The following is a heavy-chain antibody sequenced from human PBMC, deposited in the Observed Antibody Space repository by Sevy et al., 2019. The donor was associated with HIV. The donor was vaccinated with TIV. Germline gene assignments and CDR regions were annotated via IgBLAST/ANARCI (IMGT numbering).Heavy chain of an antibody. Sequence: GGSLRLSCAASGFTFSSYSMNWVRQAPGKGLEWVSYISSSSSTIYYADSVKGRFTISRDNAKNSRYLQMNSLRDEDTAVYYCAREPEDTAMVPTGGYYGMDVWGQGTTVTVSS. J-gene: IGHJ6*02. CDR1: GFTFSSYS. D-gene: IGHD5-18*01. CDR3: AREPEDTAMVPTGGYYGMDV. V-gene: IGHV3-48*02. CDR2: ISSSSSTI.